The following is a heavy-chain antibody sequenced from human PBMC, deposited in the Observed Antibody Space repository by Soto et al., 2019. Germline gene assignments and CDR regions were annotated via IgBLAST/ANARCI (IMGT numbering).Heavy chain of an antibody. CDR2: ISYDGSNK. CDR1: GFTFSSYA. V-gene: IGHV3-30-3*01. D-gene: IGHD2-15*01. CDR3: ARDMGYCSGGSCYSDFYYYYGMDV. Sequence: GGSLRLSCAASGFTFSSYAMHWVRQAPGKGLEWVAVISYDGSNKYYADSVKGRFTISRDNSKNTLYLQMNSLRAEDTAVYYCARDMGYCSGGSCYSDFYYYYGMDVWRQGTTVPVS. J-gene: IGHJ6*02.